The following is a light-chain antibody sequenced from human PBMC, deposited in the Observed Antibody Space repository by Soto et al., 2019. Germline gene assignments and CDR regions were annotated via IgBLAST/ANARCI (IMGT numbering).Light chain of an antibody. J-gene: IGLJ3*02. Sequence: LTQPASVSGSPGQSITISCTGTSSDVGGYNFVSWYQQHPGNAPKLMIYEVSNRPSGVSDRFSGSKSGNTASLTISGLQAEDEADYYCSSFTTSNTWMFGGGTKVTVL. CDR1: SSDVGGYNF. V-gene: IGLV2-14*01. CDR2: EVS. CDR3: SSFTTSNTWM.